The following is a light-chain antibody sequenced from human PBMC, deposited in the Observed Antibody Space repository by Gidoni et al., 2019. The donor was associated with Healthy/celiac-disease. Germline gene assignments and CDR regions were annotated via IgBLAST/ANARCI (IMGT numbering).Light chain of an antibody. CDR3: QQYDNLPIT. Sequence: IQMTQSPSSLSASVGDRVTISCQQSQYISNYLNWYQQKTGKPPKLLIYDAYNLETGGPSRFSGSGSGTDFTFTISSLQPEDIATYYCQQYDNLPITFGQGTRLEIK. V-gene: IGKV1-33*01. CDR1: QYISNY. J-gene: IGKJ5*01. CDR2: DAY.